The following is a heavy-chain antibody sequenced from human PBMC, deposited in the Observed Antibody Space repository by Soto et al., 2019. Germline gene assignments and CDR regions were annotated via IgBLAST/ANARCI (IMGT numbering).Heavy chain of an antibody. CDR1: EFTISSYG. D-gene: IGHD2-21*02. J-gene: IGHJ4*02. CDR3: AKLLAYCGGDCYPTYDY. V-gene: IGHV3-30*18. CDR2: ISYDGSNK. Sequence: PGGPLRLSCAASEFTISSYGMHWVRQAPGKGLEWVAVISYDGSNKYYADSVKGRFTISRDNSKNTLYLQMNSLRAEDTAVYYCAKLLAYCGGDCYPTYDYWGQGTLVTVSS.